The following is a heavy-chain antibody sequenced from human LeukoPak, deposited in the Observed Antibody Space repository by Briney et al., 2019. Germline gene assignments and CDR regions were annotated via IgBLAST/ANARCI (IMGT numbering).Heavy chain of an antibody. CDR2: INPNSGGT. V-gene: IGHV1-2*02. Sequence: ASVKVSCKASGYTFTSYGISWVRQAPGQGLEWMGWINPNSGGTNYAQKFQGRVTMTRDTSISTAYMELSRLRSDDTAVYYCARDQDWVDFDYWGQGTLVTVSS. CDR1: GYTFTSYG. D-gene: IGHD3/OR15-3a*01. CDR3: ARDQDWVDFDY. J-gene: IGHJ4*02.